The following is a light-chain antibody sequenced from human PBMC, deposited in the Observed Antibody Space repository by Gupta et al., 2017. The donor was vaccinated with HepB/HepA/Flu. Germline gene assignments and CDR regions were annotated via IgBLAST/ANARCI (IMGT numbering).Light chain of an antibody. V-gene: IGLV3-21*04. CDR3: QVWDSSSDHLV. CDR1: NIGRKS. CDR2: YDS. J-gene: IGLJ2*01. Sequence: SYVLTQPPSVSVAPGKTARITCGGNNIGRKSVHWYQQKPGQAPFLVIYYDSDRPSGIPERFSGSNSGNTATLTISRVEAGDDAGYYCQVWDSSSDHLVFGGGTKLTVL.